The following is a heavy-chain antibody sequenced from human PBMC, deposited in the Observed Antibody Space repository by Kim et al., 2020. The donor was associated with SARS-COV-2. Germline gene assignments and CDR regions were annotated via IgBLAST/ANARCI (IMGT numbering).Heavy chain of an antibody. J-gene: IGHJ4*02. CDR2: ISSSSTI. CDR3: ARIRPMTTDDY. CDR1: GFTFSSYS. D-gene: IGHD4-4*01. V-gene: IGHV3-48*02. Sequence: GGSLRLSCAASGFTFSSYSMNWVRQAPGKGLEWVSYISSSSTIYYADSVKGRFTISRDNAKNSLYLQMNSLRDEDTAVYYCARIRPMTTDDYWGQGTLVTVSS.